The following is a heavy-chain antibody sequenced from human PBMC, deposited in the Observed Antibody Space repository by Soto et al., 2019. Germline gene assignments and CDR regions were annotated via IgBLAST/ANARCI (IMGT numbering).Heavy chain of an antibody. Sequence: GASVKVSCKASGYTFTSYGISWVRQAPGQGLEWMGWISAYNGNTNYAQKLQGRVTMTTDTSTSTAYMELRSLRSDDTAVYYCARDDHSSWYVGGWFDPWGQGTLVTVSS. J-gene: IGHJ5*02. CDR3: ARDDHSSWYVGGWFDP. CDR2: ISAYNGNT. D-gene: IGHD6-13*01. V-gene: IGHV1-18*01. CDR1: GYTFTSYG.